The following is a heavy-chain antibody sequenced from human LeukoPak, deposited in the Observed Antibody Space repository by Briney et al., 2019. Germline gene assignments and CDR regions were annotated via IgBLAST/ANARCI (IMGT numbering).Heavy chain of an antibody. J-gene: IGHJ4*02. D-gene: IGHD2-2*01. V-gene: IGHV1-8*01. CDR2: MNPNSGNT. Sequence: ASVKVSCKASGYTFTSYDINWVRQATGQGLEWMGWMNPNSGNTGYAQKFQGRVTMTRDTSISTAYMELSRLRSDDTAVYYCARTTGRNIVVVPAYWGQRTLVTVSS. CDR3: ARTTGRNIVVVPAY. CDR1: GYTFTSYD.